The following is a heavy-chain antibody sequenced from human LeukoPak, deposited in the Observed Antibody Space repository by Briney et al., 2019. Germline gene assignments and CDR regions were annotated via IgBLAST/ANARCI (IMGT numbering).Heavy chain of an antibody. Sequence: GGSLRLSCAASGFTFSSYSMNWVRQARGKGLEWVSYISSSGSTIYYADSVKGRFTISRDNAKNSLYLQMNSLRAEDTAVYYCARGLLVVDDYWGQGTLVTVSS. V-gene: IGHV3-48*04. CDR2: ISSSGSTI. CDR1: GFTFSSYS. D-gene: IGHD3-22*01. CDR3: ARGLLVVDDY. J-gene: IGHJ4*02.